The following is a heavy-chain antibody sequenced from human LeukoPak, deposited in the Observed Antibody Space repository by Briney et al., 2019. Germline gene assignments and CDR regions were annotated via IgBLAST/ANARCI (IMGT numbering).Heavy chain of an antibody. V-gene: IGHV5-51*01. J-gene: IGHJ4*02. CDR2: IYPGDSDT. CDR1: GYSFASYW. CDR3: ARLGICSGGTCSSFDY. D-gene: IGHD2-15*01. Sequence: GESLKISCEGSGYSFASYWIGWVRQMPGKGLEWMGIIYPGDSDTRYSPSFQGQVTISADKSITTAYLQWNSLKVSDAAIYYCARLGICSGGTCSSFDYWGQGTLVTVSS.